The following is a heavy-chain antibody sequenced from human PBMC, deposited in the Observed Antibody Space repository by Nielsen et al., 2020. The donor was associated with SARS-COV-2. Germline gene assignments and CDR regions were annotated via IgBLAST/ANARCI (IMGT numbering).Heavy chain of an antibody. J-gene: IGHJ4*02. Sequence: SETLSLTCTVSGGSISSYYWSWIRQPPGKGLEWIGYIYHGGSTSYNPSLKSRVTISLDTSKNQFSLRLSSVTAADTAVYYCAREGFDWHYDYWGQGTLVTVSS. CDR3: AREGFDWHYDY. CDR2: IYHGGST. V-gene: IGHV4-59*01. D-gene: IGHD3-9*01. CDR1: GGSISSYY.